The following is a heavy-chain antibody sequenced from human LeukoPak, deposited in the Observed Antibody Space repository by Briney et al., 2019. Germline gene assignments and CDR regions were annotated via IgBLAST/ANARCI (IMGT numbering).Heavy chain of an antibody. CDR3: ARVTYDSSGYYYLSDY. CDR1: GGTFSSYA. CDR2: IIPIFGTA. D-gene: IGHD3-22*01. V-gene: IGHV1-69*05. Sequence: GASVKVSCTASGGTFSSYAISWVRQAPGQGLEWMGGIIPIFGTANYAQKFQGRVTITTDESTSTAYMELSSLRSEDTAVYYCARVTYDSSGYYYLSDYWGQGTLVTVSS. J-gene: IGHJ4*02.